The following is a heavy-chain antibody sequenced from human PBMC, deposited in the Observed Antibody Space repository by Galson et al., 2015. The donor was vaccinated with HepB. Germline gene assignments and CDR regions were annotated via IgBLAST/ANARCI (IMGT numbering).Heavy chain of an antibody. CDR2: ISVYNGNT. D-gene: IGHD3-16*01. Sequence: SVKVSCKASGYTFTPYGINWVRQAPGQGLDWMGWISVYNGNTNYAQKLQGRVTMTTGTSTSTAYMELRSLRSDDTAVYYCARGNWGDSLDYWGQGTLVTVSS. CDR3: ARGNWGDSLDY. CDR1: GYTFTPYG. V-gene: IGHV1-18*04. J-gene: IGHJ4*02.